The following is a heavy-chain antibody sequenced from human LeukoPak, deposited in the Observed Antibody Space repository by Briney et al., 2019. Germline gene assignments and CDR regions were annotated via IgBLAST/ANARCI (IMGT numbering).Heavy chain of an antibody. CDR2: ISGIGDST. Sequence: GGSLRLSCAASGFSFSSYAMTWVRQAPGKGLDWVSIISGIGDSTYYADSVKGRFTISRDNSKNTLYLQMNNLRAEDTAIYYCAKGRGLIAEVGTDSFDPWGQGTLVTDSS. CDR1: GFSFSSYA. D-gene: IGHD6-13*01. CDR3: AKGRGLIAEVGTDSFDP. J-gene: IGHJ5*02. V-gene: IGHV3-23*01.